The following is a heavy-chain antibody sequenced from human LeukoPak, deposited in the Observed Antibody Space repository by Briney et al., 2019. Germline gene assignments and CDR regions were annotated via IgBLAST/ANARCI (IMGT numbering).Heavy chain of an antibody. J-gene: IGHJ6*04. CDR3: ARDREVVPAMAQMDV. CDR1: GFTVSTNY. Sequence: GGSLRLSCAASGFTVSTNYMSWVRPAPGKGLEWVSVIYTDGSTHYADSVKGRFTISRDNSKNALYLQMNSLRAEDTAVYYCARDREVVPAMAQMDVWGKGTTVTVSS. V-gene: IGHV3-53*01. D-gene: IGHD2-21*02. CDR2: IYTDGST.